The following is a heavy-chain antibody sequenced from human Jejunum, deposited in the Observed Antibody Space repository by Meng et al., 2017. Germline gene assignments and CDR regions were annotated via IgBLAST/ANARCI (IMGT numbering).Heavy chain of an antibody. CDR1: GDSVNSNSGY. D-gene: IGHD6-19*01. J-gene: IGHJ4*02. V-gene: IGHV4-39*01. CDR2: ISYSATT. CDR3: ARHCGYRSGCHQYFDY. Sequence: LQLEESGPGLVKPSETLSLTCTVSGDSVNSNSGYWGWIRQSPGKGLEWIGTISYSATTYYNPSLKTRVTISVDTSKNQVSLNLGSVTAADTGIYHCARHCGYRSGCHQYFDYWGQGTLVTVSS.